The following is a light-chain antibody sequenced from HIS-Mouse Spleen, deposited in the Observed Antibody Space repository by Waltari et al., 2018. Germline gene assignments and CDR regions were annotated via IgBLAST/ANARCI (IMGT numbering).Light chain of an antibody. V-gene: IGLV3-10*01. CDR1: PFPNNY. CDR3: YSTDSSGNHRV. CDR2: EDS. J-gene: IGLJ2*01. Sequence: SYELTQPPSVSVSPGQTARITCPGEPFPNNYPYWYQQKSDTAPVLVIYEDSKRPSGIPERFSGSSSGTMATLTISGAQVEDEADYYCYSTDSSGNHRVFGGGTKLTVL.